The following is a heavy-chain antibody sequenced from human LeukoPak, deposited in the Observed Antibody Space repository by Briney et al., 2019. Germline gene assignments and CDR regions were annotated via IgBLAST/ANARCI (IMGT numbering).Heavy chain of an antibody. CDR2: IKQDGSEK. J-gene: IGHJ6*03. V-gene: IGHV3-7*01. Sequence: PGGSLRLSCAASGFTFSSYWMSWVRQAPGKGLEWVANIKQDGSEKYYVDSVKGRFTISRDNAKNSLYLQMNSLRAEDTAVYYCARGGGATIHYYYYMDVWGKGTTVTVSS. CDR3: ARGGGATIHYYYYMDV. D-gene: IGHD1-26*01. CDR1: GFTFSSYW.